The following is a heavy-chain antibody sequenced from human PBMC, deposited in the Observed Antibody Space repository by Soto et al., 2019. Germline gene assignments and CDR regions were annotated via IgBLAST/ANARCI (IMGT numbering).Heavy chain of an antibody. D-gene: IGHD3-22*01. CDR2: MFHSGST. Sequence: SETLSLTCSASGASIRSYYWSWIRQPPGKGLEWIGYMFHSGSTNYNPSLKSRVTISVDTSKNQFSLKVTSVTAADTAVYYCARTIENHDNSGYDYFDSWGLGNLVTVSS. CDR1: GASIRSYY. CDR3: ARTIENHDNSGYDYFDS. V-gene: IGHV4-59*01. J-gene: IGHJ4*02.